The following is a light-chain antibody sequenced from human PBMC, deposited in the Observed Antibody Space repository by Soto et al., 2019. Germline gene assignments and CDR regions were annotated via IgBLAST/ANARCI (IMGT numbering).Light chain of an antibody. CDR3: QSYDSSLSGNVV. V-gene: IGLV1-40*01. CDR2: GNS. CDR1: SSNIGAGYD. Sequence: QSVLTQPPSVSGAAGHRVTISCTRSSSNIGAGYDVHWYQQLPGTAPKLVIYGNSNRPSGVPDRFSGSKSGTSASLAITGLQAEDEADYYCQSYDSSLSGNVVFGGGTKLTVL. J-gene: IGLJ2*01.